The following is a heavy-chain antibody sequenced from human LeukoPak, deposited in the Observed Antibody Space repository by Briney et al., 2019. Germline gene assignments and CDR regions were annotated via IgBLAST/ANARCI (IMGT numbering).Heavy chain of an antibody. CDR2: INHSGST. Sequence: SETLSLTCAVYGGSFSGYYWSWIRQPPGKGLEWIGEINHSGSTNYNPSLKSRVTISVDTSKNQFSLKLSSVTAADTAVYYCARFWLYCSSTSCHPDAFDIWGQGTMVTVSS. V-gene: IGHV4-34*01. D-gene: IGHD2-2*01. CDR3: ARFWLYCSSTSCHPDAFDI. J-gene: IGHJ3*02. CDR1: GGSFSGYY.